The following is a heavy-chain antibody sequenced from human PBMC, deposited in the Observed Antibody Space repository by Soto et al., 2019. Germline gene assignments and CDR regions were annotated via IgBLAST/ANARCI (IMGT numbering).Heavy chain of an antibody. Sequence: ASVKVSCKTSGYSFTNYDIHWVRQAAGQGLEWMGWMNPGNNQHVYTQKFQGRVTITADKSTSTVYMEMSSLRSEDTAVYYCARGGAVVVPGAVDRHNWFDPWGQGTLVTVSS. CDR3: ARGGAVVVPGAVDRHNWFDP. J-gene: IGHJ5*02. V-gene: IGHV1-8*01. CDR1: GYSFTNYD. CDR2: MNPGNNQH. D-gene: IGHD2-2*01.